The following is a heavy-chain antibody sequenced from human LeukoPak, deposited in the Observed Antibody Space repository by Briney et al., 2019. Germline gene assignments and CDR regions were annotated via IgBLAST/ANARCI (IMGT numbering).Heavy chain of an antibody. CDR2: FDPEDSET. V-gene: IGHV1-24*01. CDR1: GYALTELS. Sequence: ASVKVSCKVSGYALTELSMHWVRQAPGKGLEWMGGFDPEDSETIYAQKFQGRVTMTEDTSTDTAYMELSSMRSEDTAVYYCATDLGEGTAMVSFDYWGQGTLVTVSS. D-gene: IGHD5-18*01. CDR3: ATDLGEGTAMVSFDY. J-gene: IGHJ4*02.